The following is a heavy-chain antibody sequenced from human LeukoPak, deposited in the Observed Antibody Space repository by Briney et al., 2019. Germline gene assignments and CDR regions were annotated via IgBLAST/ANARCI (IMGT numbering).Heavy chain of an antibody. CDR3: ARVKNYYDSSGSDY. D-gene: IGHD3-22*01. CDR2: INPNSGGT. Sequence: ASVKVSCKASGYTFTGYYMHWVRQTPGQGLEWMGWINPNSGGTNYAQKFKGRVTMTRNTSISTAYMELSSLRSEDTAVYYCARVKNYYDSSGSDYWGQGTLVTVSS. J-gene: IGHJ4*02. V-gene: IGHV1-2*02. CDR1: GYTFTGYY.